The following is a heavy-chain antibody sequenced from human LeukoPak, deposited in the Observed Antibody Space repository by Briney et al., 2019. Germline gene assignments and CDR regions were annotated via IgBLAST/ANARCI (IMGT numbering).Heavy chain of an antibody. CDR3: ARIKSQGVVVPLLRSTYYFDY. Sequence: GGSLRLSCAASGFTFSSYEMNWVRQAPGKGLEWVSYISSSGSTIYYADSVKGRFTISRDNAKNSLYLQMNSLRAEDTAVYYCARIKSQGVVVPLLRSTYYFDYWGQGTLVTVSS. V-gene: IGHV3-48*03. CDR2: ISSSGSTI. CDR1: GFTFSSYE. D-gene: IGHD2-21*01. J-gene: IGHJ4*02.